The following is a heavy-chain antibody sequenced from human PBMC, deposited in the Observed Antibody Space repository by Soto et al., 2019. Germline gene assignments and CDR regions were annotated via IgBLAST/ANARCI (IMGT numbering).Heavy chain of an antibody. V-gene: IGHV1-46*01. Sequence: VSVKVSCKASGYTFTSYGISWVRQAPGQGLEWMGIINPSGGSTSYAQKFQGRVTMTRDTSTSTVYMELSSLRSEDTAVYYSARARIMTTLTTVFGYWGRGTLVTVSS. CDR3: ARARIMTTLTTVFGY. D-gene: IGHD4-4*01. CDR1: GYTFTSYG. J-gene: IGHJ4*02. CDR2: INPSGGST.